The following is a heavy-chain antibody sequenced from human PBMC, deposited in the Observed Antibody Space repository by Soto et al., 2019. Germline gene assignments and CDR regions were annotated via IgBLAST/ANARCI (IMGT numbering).Heavy chain of an antibody. Sequence: QVQLVQSGAEVKKPGSSVKVSCKASGGTFSSYAISWVRQAPGQGLEWMGGIIPIFGTANYAQKFQGRVTITADESASTAYMELRSPGSEDAAVYYCERDPGERGPTTVVTRGCYFDPWGRGTLVTVSS. D-gene: IGHD4-17*01. CDR1: GGTFSSYA. CDR3: ERDPGERGPTTVVTRGCYFDP. J-gene: IGHJ2*01. CDR2: IIPIFGTA. V-gene: IGHV1-69*12.